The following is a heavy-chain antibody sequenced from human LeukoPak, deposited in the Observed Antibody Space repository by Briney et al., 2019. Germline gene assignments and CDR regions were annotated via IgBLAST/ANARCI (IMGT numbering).Heavy chain of an antibody. CDR2: FYISGSP. D-gene: IGHD3-3*01. CDR1: GGSLSSYY. V-gene: IGHV4-4*07. CDR3: ARDFLLQSEGLFDY. Sequence: SETLSLTRTFSGGSLSSYYWSWIRQPAGRGLVCIWCFYISGSPNYTPSLKSRVTMSVDTSKNQFSLTLNSVTAADTAVYYCARDFLLQSEGLFDYWGQGTLVTVSS. J-gene: IGHJ4*02.